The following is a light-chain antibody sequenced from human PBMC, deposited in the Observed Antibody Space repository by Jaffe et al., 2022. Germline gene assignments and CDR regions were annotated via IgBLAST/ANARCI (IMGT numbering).Light chain of an antibody. Sequence: DIQMTQSPSTLSASIGDRVIITCRASQSISGWLAWYQQKPGKAPKLLISQASSLESGVTSRFSGSGSGTEFALTINSLQPDDFATYYCQQYSSYYTFGGGTKVEIK. CDR1: QSISGW. V-gene: IGKV1-5*03. CDR3: QQYSSYYT. J-gene: IGKJ4*01. CDR2: QAS.